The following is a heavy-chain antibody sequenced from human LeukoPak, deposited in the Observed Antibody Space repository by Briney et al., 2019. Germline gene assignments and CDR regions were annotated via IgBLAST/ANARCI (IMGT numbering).Heavy chain of an antibody. CDR3: ARDVGGWYDY. CDR2: IYYSGST. CDR1: GGSISSYY. V-gene: IGHV4-59*01. D-gene: IGHD6-19*01. Sequence: SETLSLTCTVSGGSISSYYWSWIRQPPDKGLEWIGYIYYSGSTNYNPSLKSRVTISVDTSKNQFSLKLSSVTAADTAVYYCARDVGGWYDYWGQGTPVTVSS. J-gene: IGHJ4*02.